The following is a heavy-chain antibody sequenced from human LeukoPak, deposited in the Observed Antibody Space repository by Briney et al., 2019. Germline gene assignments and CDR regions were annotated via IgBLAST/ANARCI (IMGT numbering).Heavy chain of an antibody. Sequence: GESLKISCHGSGYXFPTYCICWVRQMRGKGLECMGIIYPGDSDTRYSPSFQGQVTISADKSINTAYLQWSSLKASDTAMYYCARLGTYWSNYYFEYWGQGTLVTVSS. D-gene: IGHD3-10*01. CDR3: ARLGTYWSNYYFEY. CDR2: IYPGDSDT. V-gene: IGHV5-51*01. J-gene: IGHJ4*02. CDR1: GYXFPTYC.